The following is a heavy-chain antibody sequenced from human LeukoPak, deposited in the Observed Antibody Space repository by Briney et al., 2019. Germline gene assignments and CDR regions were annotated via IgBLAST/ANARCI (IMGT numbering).Heavy chain of an antibody. CDR1: GFTFSSYS. CDR2: ISSSSSTI. J-gene: IGHJ4*02. Sequence: GGSLRLSCAASGFTFSSYSMNWVRQAPGKGLEWVSYISSSSSTIYYAGSVKGRFTISRDNAKNSLYLQMNSLRDEDTAIYYCAKGGPQFFDYWGQGTLVTVSS. CDR3: AKGGPQFFDY. D-gene: IGHD5-24*01. V-gene: IGHV3-48*02.